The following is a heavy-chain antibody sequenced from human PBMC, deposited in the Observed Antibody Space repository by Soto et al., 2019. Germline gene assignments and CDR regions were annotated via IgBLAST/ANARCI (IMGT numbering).Heavy chain of an antibody. CDR3: AREEGSRSSGRYKGYYYYGMDV. J-gene: IGHJ6*02. V-gene: IGHV1-3*01. CDR2: INAGNGNT. D-gene: IGHD6-19*01. CDR1: GYTFTSYA. Sequence: QVQLVQSGAEVKKPGASVKVSCKASGYTFTSYAMHWVRQAPGQRLEWMGWINAGNGNTKYSQKFQGRVTITRDTSASTAYMELSSLRSEDTPANYCAREEGSRSSGRYKGYYYYGMDVWGQGTTVTVSS.